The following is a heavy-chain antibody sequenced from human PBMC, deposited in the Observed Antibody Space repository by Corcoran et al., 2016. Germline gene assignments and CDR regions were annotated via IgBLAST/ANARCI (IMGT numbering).Heavy chain of an antibody. V-gene: IGHV3-21*01. CDR2: ISSSSSYI. CDR3: ARGEHCSGGSGYYYYGMDV. J-gene: IGHJ6*02. D-gene: IGHD2-15*01. Sequence: EVQLVESGGGLVKPGGSLRLSCAASGFTFSSYSMNWVRQAPGKGLEWVSSISSSSSYIYYADSVKGQFTISRDNAKNSLYLQMNSLRAEDTAVYYCARGEHCSGGSGYYYYGMDVWGQGTTVTVSS. CDR1: GFTFSSYS.